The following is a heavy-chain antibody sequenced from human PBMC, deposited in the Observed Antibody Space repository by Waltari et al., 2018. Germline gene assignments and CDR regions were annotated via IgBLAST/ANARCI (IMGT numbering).Heavy chain of an antibody. CDR1: GFSFDNYD. D-gene: IGHD5-12*01. J-gene: IGHJ4*02. CDR3: ASVADSGYKTN. Sequence: QVQLVESGGGVDQPGRSLRLSCAASGFSFDNYDMHWVRQARGKGLEWVAAISYDANNQYYTDSVKGRFTISRDNSKNLLYLQMNSLQTADTAVYYCASVADSGYKTNWGQGTLVTVSS. CDR2: ISYDANNQ. V-gene: IGHV3-30-3*01.